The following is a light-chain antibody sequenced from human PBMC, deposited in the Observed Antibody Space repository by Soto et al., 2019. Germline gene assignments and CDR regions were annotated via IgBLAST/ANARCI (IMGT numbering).Light chain of an antibody. V-gene: IGLV2-14*01. CDR3: SSYTSSSTLV. CDR1: SSDVGGYKY. CDR2: EVS. J-gene: IGLJ3*02. Sequence: QSALTQPASVSGSPGQSITISCTGTSSDVGGYKYVSWYQQEPGKAPKLMIYEVSNRPSGVSNRFSGSKSGNTASLTISGLQAEDEADYYCSSYTSSSTLVFGGRTKLTVL.